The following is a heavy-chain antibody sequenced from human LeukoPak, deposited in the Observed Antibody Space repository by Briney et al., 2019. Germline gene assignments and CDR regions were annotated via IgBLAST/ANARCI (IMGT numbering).Heavy chain of an antibody. J-gene: IGHJ6*02. CDR3: ARDYGDYYGMDV. Sequence: GGSLRLSCAASGFTFSSYNMNWVRQAPGKGLEWVSSISSSGSYIYYADLVKGRFTISRGNAKNSLYLQMSSLRAEDTAVYYCARDYGDYYGMDVWGQGTTVTVSS. D-gene: IGHD4-17*01. CDR1: GFTFSSYN. CDR2: ISSSGSYI. V-gene: IGHV3-21*01.